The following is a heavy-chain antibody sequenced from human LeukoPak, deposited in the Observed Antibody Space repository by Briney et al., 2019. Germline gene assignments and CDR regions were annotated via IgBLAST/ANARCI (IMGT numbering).Heavy chain of an antibody. V-gene: IGHV3-11*04. D-gene: IGHD3-10*01. CDR3: ARYLWFGELLYLATTFDY. CDR1: GFTFSDYY. CDR2: ISSSGSTI. Sequence: GGSLRLSCAASGFTFSDYYMSWIRQAPGKGLEWVSYISSSGSTIYYADSVKGRFTISRDNAKNSLHLQMNSLRAEDTAVYYCARYLWFGELLYLATTFDYWGQGTLVTVSS. J-gene: IGHJ4*02.